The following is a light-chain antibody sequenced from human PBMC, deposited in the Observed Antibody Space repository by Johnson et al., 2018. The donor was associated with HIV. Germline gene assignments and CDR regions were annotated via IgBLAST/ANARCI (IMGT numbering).Light chain of an antibody. CDR1: SSNIENYF. J-gene: IGLJ1*01. Sequence: QSLLTQPPSVSAAPGQRVNISCSGHSSNIENYFVSWYQQLPGAAPRLLIYEDYKRPSGIPDRFSGSKSGASATLGITGLQTGDEADYYCGTWDSSLSAYVFGTGTKVTVL. CDR3: GTWDSSLSAYV. V-gene: IGLV1-51*02. CDR2: EDY.